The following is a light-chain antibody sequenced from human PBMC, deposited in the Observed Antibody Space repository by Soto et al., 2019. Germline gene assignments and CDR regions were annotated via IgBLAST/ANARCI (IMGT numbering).Light chain of an antibody. CDR2: DAS. J-gene: IGKJ1*01. Sequence: DFQMTQSPSTPSASVGDRVTIPFRASQSISSWLAWYQQKPGKAPKLLIYDASSLESGVPSRFSGSGSGTEFTLTISSLQPDDFATYYCQQYNSYWTFGQGTKVDI. CDR1: QSISSW. V-gene: IGKV1-5*01. CDR3: QQYNSYWT.